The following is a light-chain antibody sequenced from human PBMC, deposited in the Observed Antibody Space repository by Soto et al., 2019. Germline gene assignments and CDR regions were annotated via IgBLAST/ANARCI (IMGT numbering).Light chain of an antibody. J-gene: IGKJ3*01. CDR1: QGISSY. Sequence: DIQLTQSPSFLSASVGDRVTITCRASQGISSYLAWYQQKPGKAPKLLIYAASTLQSGVPSRFSGSGSGTEFTLTISRLQPEDFATYYCQQLNSYPLTFGPGTKVDIQ. CDR2: AAS. V-gene: IGKV1-9*01. CDR3: QQLNSYPLT.